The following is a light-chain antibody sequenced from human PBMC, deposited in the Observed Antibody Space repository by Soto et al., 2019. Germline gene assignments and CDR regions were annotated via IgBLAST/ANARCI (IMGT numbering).Light chain of an antibody. Sequence: EIVMTQSPATLSVSPGERATLSCRASHSVGGNLAWYQQRPGRAPRLLIYYASTRATDIPTRLSGSGSGTEFNITISRLKYKDFALYYCQQYINWPLYTFGQGTKLEIK. J-gene: IGKJ2*01. CDR1: HSVGGN. V-gene: IGKV3-15*01. CDR2: YAS. CDR3: QQYINWPLYT.